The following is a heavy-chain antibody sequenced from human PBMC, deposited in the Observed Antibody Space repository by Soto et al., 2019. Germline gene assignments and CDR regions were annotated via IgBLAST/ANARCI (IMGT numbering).Heavy chain of an antibody. Sequence: QVQRVQSGAEVKKPGASVKVSCKASRYTFTSYDINWVRQATGQGLEWMGWMNPNSGNTGYAQKFQGRVTMTRNTSISTAYMELSSLRSEDTAVYYCVRRIAAAGTGLGYYMDVWGKGTTVTVSS. CDR3: VRRIAAAGTGLGYYMDV. V-gene: IGHV1-8*01. D-gene: IGHD6-13*01. CDR1: RYTFTSYD. J-gene: IGHJ6*03. CDR2: MNPNSGNT.